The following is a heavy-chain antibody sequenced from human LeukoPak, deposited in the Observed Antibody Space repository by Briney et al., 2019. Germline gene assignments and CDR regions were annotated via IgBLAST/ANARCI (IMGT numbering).Heavy chain of an antibody. Sequence: ASVKVSCKASGYTFTGYYMHWVRQAPGQGLEWMGWINPNSGGTNYVQKFQGRVTMTRDTSISTAYMELSRLRSDDTAVYYCARVFQAYCGGDCYAYYYGMDVWGQGTTVTVSS. V-gene: IGHV1-2*02. CDR1: GYTFTGYY. J-gene: IGHJ6*02. CDR2: INPNSGGT. D-gene: IGHD2-21*02. CDR3: ARVFQAYCGGDCYAYYYGMDV.